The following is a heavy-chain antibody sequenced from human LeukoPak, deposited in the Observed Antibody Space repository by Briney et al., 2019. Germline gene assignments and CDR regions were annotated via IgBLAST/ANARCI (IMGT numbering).Heavy chain of an antibody. V-gene: IGHV1-46*01. D-gene: IGHD3-22*01. Sequence: ASVKVSCKASGYTFTMYYIHWVRQAPGQGLEWMGMINPSDDATTYEQRFQGRVTMTRDMSTTTVYMDLRSLRSENTAVYYCARGPTIDDSSGEFDYWGQGTLVTVSS. CDR1: GYTFTMYY. CDR2: INPSDDAT. J-gene: IGHJ4*02. CDR3: ARGPTIDDSSGEFDY.